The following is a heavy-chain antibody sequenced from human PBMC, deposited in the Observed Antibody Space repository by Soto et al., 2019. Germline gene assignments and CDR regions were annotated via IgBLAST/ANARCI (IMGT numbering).Heavy chain of an antibody. CDR1: GYSFTSYW. J-gene: IGHJ6*02. CDR2: IYPGDSAT. V-gene: IGHV5-51*01. D-gene: IGHD2-21*02. Sequence: PGESLKISCKGSGYSFTSYWIGWVRQMPGKGLAWMGIIYPGDSATRYSPSFQGQATISADMSISTAYLQWSSLKASDTAMYYCARHGGDCGGGGSSDSYYYYDMDVWGQGTTVTVSS. CDR3: ARHGGDCGGGGSSDSYYYYDMDV.